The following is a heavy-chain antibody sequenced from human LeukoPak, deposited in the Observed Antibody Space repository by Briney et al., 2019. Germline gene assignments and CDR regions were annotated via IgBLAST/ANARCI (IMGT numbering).Heavy chain of an antibody. CDR1: GFPYDDYD. J-gene: IGHJ6*03. CDR2: ISGDGGST. CDR3: AKGNNYDFWSGYRYIDV. V-gene: IGHV3-43*02. Sequence: GGSLSLSCTASGFPYDDYDMHGVRQAPGKGLEWVSLISGDGGSTYYADSVKGRFTISRDNSKNSLYLQMNSLRTEDTALYYCAKGNNYDFWSGYRYIDVWGQGTTVTVSS. D-gene: IGHD3-3*01.